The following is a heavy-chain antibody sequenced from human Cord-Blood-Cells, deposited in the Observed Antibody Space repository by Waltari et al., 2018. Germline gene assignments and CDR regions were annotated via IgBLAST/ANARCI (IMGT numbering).Heavy chain of an antibody. CDR2: INHSGST. V-gene: IGHV4-34*01. Sequence: QVQLQQWGAGLLKPSETLSLTCAVYGGSFSGYYWSWIRQPPGKGLEWIGEINHSGSTDYNPALKSRVTISVDTSKNQFSLKLSCVTAADTAVYYCARVVPRPPSWEYAFDIWGQGTMVTVSS. CDR3: ARVVPRPPSWEYAFDI. D-gene: IGHD1-26*01. J-gene: IGHJ3*02. CDR1: GGSFSGYY.